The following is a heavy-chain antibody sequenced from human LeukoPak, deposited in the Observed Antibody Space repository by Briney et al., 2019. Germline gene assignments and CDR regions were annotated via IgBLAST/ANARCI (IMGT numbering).Heavy chain of an antibody. D-gene: IGHD4/OR15-4a*01. CDR1: GFTVSSNS. J-gene: IGHJ4*02. V-gene: IGHV3-53*01. CDR3: ARRAGAYSHPYDY. Sequence: TGGSLRLSCTVSGFTVSSNSMSWVRQAPGKGLEWVSFIYSDNTHYSDSVKGRFTISRDNSKNTLYPQMNSLRAEDTAVYYRARRAGAYSHPYDYWGQGTLVTVSS. CDR2: IYSDNT.